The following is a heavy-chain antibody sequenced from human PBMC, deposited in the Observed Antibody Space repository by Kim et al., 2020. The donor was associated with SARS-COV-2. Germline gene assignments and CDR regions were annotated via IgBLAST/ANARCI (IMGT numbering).Heavy chain of an antibody. CDR3: ARVVVGATGWFDP. Sequence: YYNPSLESRVTISVDTSKNQFSLKLSSVTAADTAVYYCARVVVGATGWFDPWGQGTLVTVSS. J-gene: IGHJ5*02. D-gene: IGHD2-15*01. V-gene: IGHV4-31*02.